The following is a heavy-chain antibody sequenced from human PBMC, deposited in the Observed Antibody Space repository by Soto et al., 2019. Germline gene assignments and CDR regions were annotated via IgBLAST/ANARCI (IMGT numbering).Heavy chain of an antibody. CDR1: GFTFSSYW. V-gene: IGHV3-7*01. Sequence: GGSLRLSCAASGFTFSSYWMSWVRQAPGKGLECVANIKQDGSEKYYVDSVKGRFTISRDNAKNSLYLQMNSLRAEDTAVYYCARDGLFFGVVIPGDAFDIWGQGTMVTVSS. D-gene: IGHD3-3*01. J-gene: IGHJ3*02. CDR3: ARDGLFFGVVIPGDAFDI. CDR2: IKQDGSEK.